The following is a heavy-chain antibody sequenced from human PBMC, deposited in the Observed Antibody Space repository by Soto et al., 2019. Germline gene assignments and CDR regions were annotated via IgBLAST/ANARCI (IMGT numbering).Heavy chain of an antibody. CDR3: ASESTVTDAFDI. CDR2: IYYSGST. Sequence: QVQLQESGPELVKPSETLSLTCTASGDSISNYYWSWIRQPPGRGLEWIGYIYYSGSTNYNPSLKSRVTISVDTSKNRFSLNLSSVTAADTAVYYCASESTVTDAFDIWGQGTMVTVSS. V-gene: IGHV4-59*01. CDR1: GDSISNYY. D-gene: IGHD4-17*01. J-gene: IGHJ3*02.